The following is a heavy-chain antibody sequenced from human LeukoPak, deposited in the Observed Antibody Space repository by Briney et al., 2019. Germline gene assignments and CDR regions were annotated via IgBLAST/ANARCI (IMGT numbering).Heavy chain of an antibody. CDR1: GASISSYY. D-gene: IGHD6-19*01. CDR3: ARHRSPSSLSYFDI. J-gene: IGHJ4*02. V-gene: IGHV4-4*09. CDR2: IYTSETT. Sequence: SETLSLTCTVSGASISSYYWSWIRQPPGKGLEWIGYIYTSETTNYNPSLRSRVTISIDTSKNQFSLRLSSVTAADTAVYYCARHRSPSSLSYFDIWGQGTLAIVSS.